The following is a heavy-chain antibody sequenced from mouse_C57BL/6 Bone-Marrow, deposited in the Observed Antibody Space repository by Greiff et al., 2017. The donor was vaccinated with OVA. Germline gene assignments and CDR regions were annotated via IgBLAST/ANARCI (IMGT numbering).Heavy chain of an antibody. CDR1: GYSFTGYY. D-gene: IGHD1-1*01. CDR2: INPSTGGT. Sequence: DVKLQESGPELVKPGASVKISCKASGYSFTGYYMHWVKQSSEKSLEWIGEINPSTGGTSYNQKFKGKATLTVDKSSSTAYMQLKSLTSEDSAVYYCENYYGSSYWGQGTTLTVSS. J-gene: IGHJ2*01. CDR3: ENYYGSSY. V-gene: IGHV1-43*01.